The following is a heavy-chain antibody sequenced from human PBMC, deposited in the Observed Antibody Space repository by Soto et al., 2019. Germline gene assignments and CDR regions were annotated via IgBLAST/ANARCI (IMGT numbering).Heavy chain of an antibody. CDR2: ITSNGDNT. CDR1: GFNFSNFA. V-gene: IGHV3-64D*06. J-gene: IGHJ4*02. Sequence: GGSLRLSCSASGFNFSNFAMHWVRQAPGKELEYVSGITSNGDNTYHADSVQGRFTISRDNSKSTLYLQMTSLRVEDTAVYYCVKGNQLLRYYFEYWGRGALVTVSS. D-gene: IGHD2-2*01. CDR3: VKGNQLLRYYFEY.